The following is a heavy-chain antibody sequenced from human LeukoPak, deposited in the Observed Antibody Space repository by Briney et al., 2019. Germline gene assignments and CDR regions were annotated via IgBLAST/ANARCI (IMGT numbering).Heavy chain of an antibody. V-gene: IGHV4-59*08. CDR2: IYYSGST. CDR1: GGSISSYY. J-gene: IGHJ4*02. CDR3: AGLNK. Sequence: SSETLSLTCTVSGGSISSYYWSWIRQPPGKGLEWIGYIYYSGSTNYNPSLKSRVTISVDTSKNQFSLKLSSVTAADTAVYYCAGLNKWGQGTLVTVSS.